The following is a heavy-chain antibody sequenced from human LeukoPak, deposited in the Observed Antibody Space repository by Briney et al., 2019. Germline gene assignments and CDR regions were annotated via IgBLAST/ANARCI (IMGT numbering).Heavy chain of an antibody. D-gene: IGHD1-1*01. CDR3: AQARGDTNWTFDY. J-gene: IGHJ4*02. CDR2: ITVSGGDT. V-gene: IGHV3-23*01. Sequence: GGSLRLSRAASGFTFSNSAMSWVRQAPGKGLEWVSVITVSGGDTQSAESVKGRFTISRDNSRNTLYLQMNSLRADDTAIYYCAQARGDTNWTFDYWGQGALVTVSS. CDR1: GFTFSNSA.